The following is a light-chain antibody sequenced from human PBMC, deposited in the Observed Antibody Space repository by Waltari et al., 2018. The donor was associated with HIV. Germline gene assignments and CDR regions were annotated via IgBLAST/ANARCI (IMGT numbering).Light chain of an antibody. V-gene: IGLV2-14*03. CDR3: SSYTSSRTGV. J-gene: IGLJ3*02. CDR1: SSDVGRYNY. Sequence: QSALTQPASVSGSPGQSITLSCTGASSDVGRYNYVYWYQHHPGKAPKLIIYDVSNRPSGVSNRFSGSKSGTTAALTTSGLHAEDEADYYCSSYTSSRTGVFGGGTKLTVL. CDR2: DVS.